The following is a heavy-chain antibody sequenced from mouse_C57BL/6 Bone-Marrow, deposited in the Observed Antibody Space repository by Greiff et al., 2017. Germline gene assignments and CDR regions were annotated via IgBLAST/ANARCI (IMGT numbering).Heavy chain of an antibody. Sequence: QVQLKESGPGLVQPSQSLSITCTVSGFSLTSYGVHWVRQSPGKGLEWLGVIWSGGSTDYNAAFISRLSISKDNSKSQVFFKMNSLQADDTAIYYCARGGTYYSNYVAMDYWGQGTSVTVSS. CDR3: ARGGTYYSNYVAMDY. D-gene: IGHD2-5*01. CDR1: GFSLTSYG. V-gene: IGHV2-2*01. CDR2: IWSGGST. J-gene: IGHJ4*01.